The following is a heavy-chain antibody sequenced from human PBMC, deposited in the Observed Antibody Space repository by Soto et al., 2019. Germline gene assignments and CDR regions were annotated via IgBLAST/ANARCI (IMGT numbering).Heavy chain of an antibody. D-gene: IGHD3-3*01. J-gene: IGHJ4*02. V-gene: IGHV3-30*18. Sequence: HPGGSLGLSCAASGFTFSSYGMHWVRQAPGKGLEWVAVISYDGSNKYYADSVKGRFTISRDNSKNTLYLQMNSLRAEDTAVYYCAKDGQKLRFLEWLIPAPYIDYWGQGTLVSVSS. CDR1: GFTFSSYG. CDR3: AKDGQKLRFLEWLIPAPYIDY. CDR2: ISYDGSNK.